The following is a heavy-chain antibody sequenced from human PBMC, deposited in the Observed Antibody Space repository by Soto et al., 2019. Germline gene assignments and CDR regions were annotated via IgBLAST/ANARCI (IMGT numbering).Heavy chain of an antibody. CDR3: ARVLEGRDYYASSGY. D-gene: IGHD3-22*01. Sequence: QVQLVQSGAEVKKPGASVKVSCKASGYTFTNYYIHWVRQAPGQGLEWVGLINPKTGTTNDAPKFQGRVTMTSDTSTSTGYMELSSLRSEDTAVFYCARVLEGRDYYASSGYWGQGTLVTVSS. J-gene: IGHJ4*02. CDR1: GYTFTNYY. CDR2: INPKTGTT. V-gene: IGHV1-46*01.